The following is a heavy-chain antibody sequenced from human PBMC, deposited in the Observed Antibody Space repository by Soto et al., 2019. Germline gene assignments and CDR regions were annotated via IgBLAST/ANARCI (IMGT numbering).Heavy chain of an antibody. CDR1: GFTFSTYS. J-gene: IGHJ6*03. D-gene: IGHD3-3*01. V-gene: IGHV3-48*01. CDR3: ALKTPNYDFWSGYGGYYYYMDV. Sequence: PGGSLRLSCVASGFTFSTYSMNWVRPAPGKGLEWVSYITSGSTSICYADAVKGRFTISRDNAENSLFLQMNSLRAEDTAVYYCALKTPNYDFWSGYGGYYYYMDVWGKGTTVTVSS. CDR2: ITSGSTSI.